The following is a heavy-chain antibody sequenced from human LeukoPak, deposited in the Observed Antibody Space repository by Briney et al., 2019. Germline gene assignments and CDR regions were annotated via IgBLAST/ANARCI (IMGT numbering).Heavy chain of an antibody. CDR2: ISSSSSTI. J-gene: IGHJ4*02. V-gene: IGHV3-48*01. Sequence: PGGSLRLSCAASGFTFSSYDMHWVRQAPGKGLEWVSYISSSSSTIYYADSVKGRFTISRDNAKNSLYLQMNSLRAEDTAVYYCASRIEEGYFDYWGQGTLVTVSS. CDR1: GFTFSSYD. CDR3: ASRIEEGYFDY. D-gene: IGHD1-14*01.